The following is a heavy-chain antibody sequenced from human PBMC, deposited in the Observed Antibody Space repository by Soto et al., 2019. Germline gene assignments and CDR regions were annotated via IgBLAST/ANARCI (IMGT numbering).Heavy chain of an antibody. CDR1: GYTFNAYY. Sequence: ASVKVSCKASGYTFNAYYMHWVRQAPGQGLEWIGWINPNSGGTKYAQKFQGRVTMTRDTSISTAYMELSSLRSDDTAMYYCARGVGAGGTVSFFFDLGGKEKRVPV. D-gene: IGHD3-16*01. J-gene: IGHJ3*01. CDR3: ARGVGAGGTVSFFFDL. V-gene: IGHV1-2*02. CDR2: INPNSGGT.